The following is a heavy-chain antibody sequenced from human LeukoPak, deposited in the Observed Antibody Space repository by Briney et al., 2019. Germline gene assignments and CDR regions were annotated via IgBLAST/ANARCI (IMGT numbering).Heavy chain of an antibody. CDR3: AKDRRDGYNYHY. CDR2: IRYDGSNK. V-gene: IGHV3-30*02. J-gene: IGHJ4*02. CDR1: GFTFSSYG. Sequence: QTGGSLRLSCAASGFTFSSYGMHWVRQAPGKGLEWVAFIRYDGSNKYYADSVKGRFTISRDNSKNTLYLQMNSLRAEDTAVYYCAKDRRDGYNYHYWGQGTLVTVSS. D-gene: IGHD5-24*01.